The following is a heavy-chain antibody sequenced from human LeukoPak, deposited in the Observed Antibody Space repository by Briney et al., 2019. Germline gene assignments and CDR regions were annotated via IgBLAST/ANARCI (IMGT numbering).Heavy chain of an antibody. Sequence: GGSLTLSCAASGFTFNSYGMLWVRQAPGKGLEWVAVIWYDGSNKYYADSVKGRFTIARDNSKDTLYLQMNSLRAEDTAVYYGARDWGYYDSLGVFDYWGQGTLVTVSS. CDR1: GFTFNSYG. J-gene: IGHJ4*02. V-gene: IGHV3-33*01. CDR3: ARDWGYYDSLGVFDY. CDR2: IWYDGSNK. D-gene: IGHD3-22*01.